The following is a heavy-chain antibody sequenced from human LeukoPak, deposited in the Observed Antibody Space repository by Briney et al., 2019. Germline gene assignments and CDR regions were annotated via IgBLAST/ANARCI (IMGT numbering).Heavy chain of an antibody. D-gene: IGHD3-22*01. V-gene: IGHV4-39*07. CDR3: ARNLYYYDSSGYHTPFDY. CDR1: GGSISSSSYY. Sequence: SETLSLTCTVSGGSISSSSYYWGWIRQPPGKGLEWIGSIYYSGSTYYNPSLKSRVTISVDTSKNQFSLKLSSVTAADTAVYYCARNLYYYDSSGYHTPFDYWGQGTLVTVSS. CDR2: IYYSGST. J-gene: IGHJ4*02.